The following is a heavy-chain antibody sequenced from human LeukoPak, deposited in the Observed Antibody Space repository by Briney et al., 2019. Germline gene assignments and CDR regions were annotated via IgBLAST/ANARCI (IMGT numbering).Heavy chain of an antibody. CDR2: IYYSGST. CDR1: GGSVSGGNYY. Sequence: PSETLSLTCTVSGGSVSGGNYYWSWIRQHPGKGLEWIGYIYYSGSTYYNPSLKSRVTISVDTSKNQFSLKLSSVTAADTAVYYCARGPRYSGYVEFDYWGQGTLVTVSS. V-gene: IGHV4-31*03. D-gene: IGHD5-12*01. J-gene: IGHJ4*02. CDR3: ARGPRYSGYVEFDY.